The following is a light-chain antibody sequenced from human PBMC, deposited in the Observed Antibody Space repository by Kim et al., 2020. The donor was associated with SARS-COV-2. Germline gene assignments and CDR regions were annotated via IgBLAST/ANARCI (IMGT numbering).Light chain of an antibody. CDR1: QSISSW. J-gene: IGKJ1*01. CDR2: KAS. CDR3: QQYHSYSWT. Sequence: DIQMTQSPSTLSASVGDRVTITCRASQSISSWLAWYQHKPRKGPTVLIYKASSLESGVPSRFSGSGSGTEFTLTISSLQPDDFATYYCQQYHSYSWTFGQGTKVDIK. V-gene: IGKV1-5*03.